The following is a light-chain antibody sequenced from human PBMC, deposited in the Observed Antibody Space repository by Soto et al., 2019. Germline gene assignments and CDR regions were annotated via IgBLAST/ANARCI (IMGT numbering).Light chain of an antibody. CDR2: DVS. Sequence: QSVLTQPPSASGSPGQSVAISCTGTSSDVGGYNYVSWCQQLPGKAPKLMIYDVSKRPSGVPDRFSGSKSGNSASLTVSGLQAADEADYYCSSYAGTHIVFGTGTKVTVL. J-gene: IGLJ1*01. V-gene: IGLV2-8*01. CDR1: SSDVGGYNY. CDR3: SSYAGTHIV.